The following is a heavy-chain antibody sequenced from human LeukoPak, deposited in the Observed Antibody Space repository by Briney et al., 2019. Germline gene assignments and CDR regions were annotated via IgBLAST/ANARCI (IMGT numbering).Heavy chain of an antibody. CDR1: GFTFSSYA. CDR2: ISGSGGST. V-gene: IGHV3-23*01. CDR3: AKWSTWGLVRSDY. D-gene: IGHD6-19*01. Sequence: GGSLRLSCAASGFTFSSYAMSWVRQAPGKGLEWVSAISGSGGSTYYADSVKGRSTISRDNSKNTLYLQMNSLRAEDTAVYYCAKWSTWGLVRSDYWGQGTLVTVSS. J-gene: IGHJ4*02.